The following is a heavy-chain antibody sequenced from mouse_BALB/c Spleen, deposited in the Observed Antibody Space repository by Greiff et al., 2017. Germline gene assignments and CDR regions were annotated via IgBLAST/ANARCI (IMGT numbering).Heavy chain of an antibody. Sequence: EVHLVESGGGLVKPGGSLKLSCAASGFTFSDYYMYWVRQTPEKRLEWVATISDGGSYTYYPDSVKGRFTISRDNAKNNLYLQMSSLKSEDTAMYYCARERGGYDRGFAYWGQGTLVTVSA. CDR3: ARERGGYDRGFAY. V-gene: IGHV5-4*02. CDR2: ISDGGSYT. D-gene: IGHD2-2*01. J-gene: IGHJ3*01. CDR1: GFTFSDYY.